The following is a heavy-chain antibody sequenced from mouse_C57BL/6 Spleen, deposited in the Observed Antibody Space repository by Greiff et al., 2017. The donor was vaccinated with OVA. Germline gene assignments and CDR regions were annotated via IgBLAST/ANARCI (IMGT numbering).Heavy chain of an antibody. CDR2: ISSGSSTI. V-gene: IGHV5-17*01. Sequence: EVQGVESGGGLVKPGGSLKLSCAASGFTFSDYGMHWVRQAPEKGLEWVAYISSGSSTIYYADTVKGRFTISRDNAKNTLFLQMTSLRSEDTAMYYCATPIYYGNYDAMDYWGQGTSVTVSS. CDR1: GFTFSDYG. D-gene: IGHD2-1*01. CDR3: ATPIYYGNYDAMDY. J-gene: IGHJ4*01.